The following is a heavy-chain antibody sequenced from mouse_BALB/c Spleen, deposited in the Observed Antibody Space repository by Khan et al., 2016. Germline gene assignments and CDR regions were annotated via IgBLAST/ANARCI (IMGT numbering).Heavy chain of an antibody. CDR2: INPDSRTI. Sequence: EVRLLEPGGGLVQPGGSLKLSYAASGFDLSRYCMSWVRQAPGKGLEWTGEINPDSRTINYSPSLKDKLIFSRDNAKNTLYVQIVNVISEDTALYYCARLDYDGLGAYWGEGTLVTVSA. CDR3: ARLDYDGLGAY. D-gene: IGHD2-4*01. J-gene: IGHJ3*01. V-gene: IGHV4-1*02. CDR1: GFDLSRYC.